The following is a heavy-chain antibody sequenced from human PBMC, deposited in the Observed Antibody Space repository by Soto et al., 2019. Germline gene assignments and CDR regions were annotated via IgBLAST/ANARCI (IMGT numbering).Heavy chain of an antibody. CDR1: GGSISTYY. D-gene: IGHD3-3*01. J-gene: IGHJ4*02. CDR2: IHYSGST. V-gene: IGHV4-59*01. Sequence: QVQLQESGPGLVKPSETLSLTCTVSGGSISTYYWSWIRQPPGKGLEWIGNIHYSGSTNYNPSLKSRVTISVDTSKNQFSLKLSSVTAADTAVYYCARFNRVRQALYDFWSGYPDYWGQGTLVTVSS. CDR3: ARFNRVRQALYDFWSGYPDY.